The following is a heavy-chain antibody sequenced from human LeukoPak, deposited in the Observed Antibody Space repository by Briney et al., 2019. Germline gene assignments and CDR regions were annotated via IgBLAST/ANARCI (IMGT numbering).Heavy chain of an antibody. CDR2: IKKDGSEK. Sequence: GGSLTLPCVASGFTSRAFWMSWVRRPPGKGLEWVANIKKDGSEKEYVDSVKGRFSIFRDNAKNSVFLQMNSLRAEDTAVYYCATFAGVVPGGFHLWGKGTMVIVSS. D-gene: IGHD2-2*01. CDR3: ATFAGVVPGGFHL. J-gene: IGHJ4*02. V-gene: IGHV3-7*01. CDR1: GFTSRAFW.